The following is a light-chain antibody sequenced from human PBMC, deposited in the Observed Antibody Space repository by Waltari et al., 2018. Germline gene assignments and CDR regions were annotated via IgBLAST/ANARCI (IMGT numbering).Light chain of an antibody. Sequence: QSALIQPRSVSGSPGQSVTISCTGSSSDVGGYNYVTWYQNHPGKAPKLILYDVSKRPSGGPDRFSGSKSGSTASLTISGLQAEDEADYYCCSHAGSYTLIFGGGTKLTVL. V-gene: IGLV2-11*01. CDR2: DVS. J-gene: IGLJ2*01. CDR3: CSHAGSYTLI. CDR1: SSDVGGYNY.